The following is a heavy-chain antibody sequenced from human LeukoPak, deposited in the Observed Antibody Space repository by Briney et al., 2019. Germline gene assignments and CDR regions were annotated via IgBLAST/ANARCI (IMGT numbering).Heavy chain of an antibody. V-gene: IGHV4-59*01. J-gene: IGHJ4*02. CDR3: ARDLHSSGPDY. Sequence: SETLSLTCTVSGGSISSYYWSWIRQPPGKGLEWIGHIYSSDTTNYNPSLKSRVTISADTSKNQFFLKVNSVTAADTAVYYCARDLHSSGPDYWGQGNLVTVSS. CDR1: GGSISSYY. CDR2: IYSSDTT. D-gene: IGHD5-18*01.